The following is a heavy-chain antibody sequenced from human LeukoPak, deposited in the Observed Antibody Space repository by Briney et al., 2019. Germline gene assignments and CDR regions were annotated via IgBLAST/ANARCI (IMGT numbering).Heavy chain of an antibody. CDR1: GFTFSSYA. Sequence: GGSLRLSCAASGFTFSSYAMSWVRQAPGKGLEWVSAISGTGGTTYYADSVKARFIISRDNSKSTLYLQMNSLRAEDTAVYYCAKDPHYYYYIDVWGKGTTVTVSS. CDR3: AKDPHYYYYIDV. V-gene: IGHV3-23*01. J-gene: IGHJ6*03. CDR2: ISGTGGTT.